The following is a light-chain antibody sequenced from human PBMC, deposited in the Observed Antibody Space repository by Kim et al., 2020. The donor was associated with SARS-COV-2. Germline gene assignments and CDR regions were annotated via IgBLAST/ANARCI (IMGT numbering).Light chain of an antibody. CDR3: QQYYSTPLT. Sequence: ATINCKSSQSVLYSSNNKNYLASYQQKPGQPPKLLIYWASTRESGVPDRFSGSGSGTDFTLTISSLQAEDVAVYYCQQYYSTPLTFGGGTKVEIK. CDR1: QSVLYSSNNKNY. V-gene: IGKV4-1*01. J-gene: IGKJ4*01. CDR2: WAS.